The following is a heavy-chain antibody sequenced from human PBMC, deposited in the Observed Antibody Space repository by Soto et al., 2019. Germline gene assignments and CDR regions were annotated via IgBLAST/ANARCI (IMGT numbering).Heavy chain of an antibody. CDR1: GGSFSPEY. Sequence: QVQLQQWGAGLLKPSETLSLTCAVYGGSFSPEYWSWFRQPPGKGLEWIGEINPSGGTNYNPSLKSRVTISVATSKNQFSLKLSSVTAAGTAVYYCARVLAARAARDFEYWGQGTLVAVS. CDR2: INPSGGT. J-gene: IGHJ4*02. CDR3: ARVLAARAARDFEY. D-gene: IGHD6-6*01. V-gene: IGHV4-34*01.